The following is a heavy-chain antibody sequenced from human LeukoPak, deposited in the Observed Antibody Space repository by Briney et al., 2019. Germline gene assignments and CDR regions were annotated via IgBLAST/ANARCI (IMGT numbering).Heavy chain of an antibody. V-gene: IGHV1-2*02. CDR2: INPKNTAT. CDR1: GYTFTDAY. CDR3: TRDRSGAAFDI. D-gene: IGHD6-19*01. Sequence: ASVKASCKPSGYTFTDAYLHWVRQAPGQGLEWLGWINPKNTATNYAQTFQGRVTMTTDTSISTTYMELSGLRSDDTAIYYCTRDRSGAAFDIWGPGTMVTVSS. J-gene: IGHJ3*02.